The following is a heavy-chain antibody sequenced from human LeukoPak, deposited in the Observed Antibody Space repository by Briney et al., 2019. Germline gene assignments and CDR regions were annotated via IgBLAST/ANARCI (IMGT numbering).Heavy chain of an antibody. D-gene: IGHD1-1*01. V-gene: IGHV4-39*07. J-gene: IGHJ4*02. CDR3: ARGLQLERRPFDY. Sequence: SETLPLTCTVSGGSISSSSYYWGWIRQPPGKGLEWIGSIYYSGSTYYNPSLKSRVTISVDTSKNQFSLKLSSVTAADTAVYYCARGLQLERRPFDYWGQGTLVTVSS. CDR1: GGSISSSSYY. CDR2: IYYSGST.